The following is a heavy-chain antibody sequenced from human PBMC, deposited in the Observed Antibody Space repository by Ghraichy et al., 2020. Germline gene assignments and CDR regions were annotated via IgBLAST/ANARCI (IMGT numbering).Heavy chain of an antibody. CDR3: ARDLRTYDYVWGSYRNNWFDP. CDR2: IIPIFGTA. Sequence: SVKVSCKASGGTFSSYAISWVRQAPGQGLEWMGGIIPIFGTANYAQKFQGRATITADESTSTAYMELSSLRSEDTAVYYCARDLRTYDYVWGSYRNNWFDPWGQGTLVTVSS. D-gene: IGHD3-16*02. V-gene: IGHV1-69*13. J-gene: IGHJ5*02. CDR1: GGTFSSYA.